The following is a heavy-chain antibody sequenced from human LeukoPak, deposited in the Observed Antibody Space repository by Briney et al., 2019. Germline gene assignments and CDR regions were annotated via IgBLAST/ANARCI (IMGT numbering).Heavy chain of an antibody. V-gene: IGHV1-46*01. Sequence: ASVKVSCKASRYTFTSYYMHSVRQAPGHRLEWMGIINPSGGSTSYAQKLQGRVTMTRDTSTSTVYMELSSLRSEDTAVYYCARDSYFYDSSGYYYGGYWGEGTLVTVSS. CDR2: INPSGGST. CDR3: ARDSYFYDSSGYYYGGY. CDR1: RYTFTSYY. D-gene: IGHD3-22*01. J-gene: IGHJ4*02.